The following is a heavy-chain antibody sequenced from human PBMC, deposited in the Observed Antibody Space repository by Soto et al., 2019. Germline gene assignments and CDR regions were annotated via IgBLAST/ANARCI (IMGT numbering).Heavy chain of an antibody. D-gene: IGHD5-18*01. Sequence: QVQLVQSGAEVKKPGSSVKVSCKASGGTFSSYAISWVRQAPGQGLEWMGGIIPIFGTANYAQKFQGRVTSTADESTSTAYTELSSLRSEDTAVYYGARSNMGYSYGQNLLDYWGQGTLVTVSS. CDR3: ARSNMGYSYGQNLLDY. J-gene: IGHJ4*02. V-gene: IGHV1-69*01. CDR1: GGTFSSYA. CDR2: IIPIFGTA.